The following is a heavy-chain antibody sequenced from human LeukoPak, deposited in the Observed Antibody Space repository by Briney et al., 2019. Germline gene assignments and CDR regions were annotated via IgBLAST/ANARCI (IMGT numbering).Heavy chain of an antibody. J-gene: IGHJ6*02. Sequence: QPGGSLRLSCAVSGFTFSNYGMHWVRQAPGKGLEWVAVISYDGSIKYYVDSVKGRFTISRDNSKNTLYLQMNSLRAEDTAVYYCAKDARPDCTNGACYDRSSYNMDVWGQGTTVSVSS. D-gene: IGHD2-8*01. CDR2: ISYDGSIK. CDR1: GFTFSNYG. V-gene: IGHV3-30*18. CDR3: AKDARPDCTNGACYDRSSYNMDV.